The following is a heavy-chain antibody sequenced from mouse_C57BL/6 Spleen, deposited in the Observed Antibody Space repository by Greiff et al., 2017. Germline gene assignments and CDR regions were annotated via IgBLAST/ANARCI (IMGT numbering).Heavy chain of an antibody. Sequence: VQLQESGPELVKPGASVKISCKASGYAFSSSWMNWVKQRPGKGLEWIGRIYPGDGDTNYNGKFKGKATLTADKSSSTAYMQLSSLTSEDSAVYFCARKNLLWYLYAMDYWGQGTSVTVSS. CDR3: ARKNLLWYLYAMDY. D-gene: IGHD2-1*01. V-gene: IGHV1-82*01. CDR2: IYPGDGDT. J-gene: IGHJ4*01. CDR1: GYAFSSSW.